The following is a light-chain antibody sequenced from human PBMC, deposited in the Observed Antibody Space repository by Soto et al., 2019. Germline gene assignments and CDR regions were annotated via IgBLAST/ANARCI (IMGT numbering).Light chain of an antibody. Sequence: QSVLTQPPSASGTPGQKVFLSCSGSSSNIGGTNYAYWYQQLPGAAPKLLMHSNNLRPSGVPERISGSKFGTAASLAISGLRSEDEAVYYCASWDDRLGAVIFGGGTKLTVL. CDR3: ASWDDRLGAVI. V-gene: IGLV1-47*02. CDR2: SNN. CDR1: SSNIGGTNY. J-gene: IGLJ2*01.